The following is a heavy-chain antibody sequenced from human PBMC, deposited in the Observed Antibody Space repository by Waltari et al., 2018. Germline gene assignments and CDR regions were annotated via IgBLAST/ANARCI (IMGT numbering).Heavy chain of an antibody. D-gene: IGHD3-16*01. J-gene: IGHJ3*01. CDR3: ARLLGDGALDV. V-gene: IGHV4-59*08. CDR2: MYYSGSH. CDR1: GDAISNAF. Sequence: QVQLQESGPGLVKPSEALAVTSPVPGDAISNAFCGWIRQAPGGGLDWIGFMYYSGSHYYNPSLGIRVTISVDRAQNQLSLKLTSATAADTAVYSCARLLGDGALDVWGQGTKVTVSS.